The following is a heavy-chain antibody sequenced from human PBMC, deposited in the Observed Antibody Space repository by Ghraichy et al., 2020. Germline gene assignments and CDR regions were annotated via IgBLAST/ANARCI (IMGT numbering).Heavy chain of an antibody. CDR3: ARLCVGMVSNNPYYNYAMDV. J-gene: IGHJ6*02. V-gene: IGHV4-39*07. Sequence: SETLSHTCNVSGGSINSNSYYWAWIRQPPGKGLEWIGSIYYSGSTYYNPSLKSRVTISVDTSKNQFSLKLSSVTSADTAIYHCARLCVGMVSNNPYYNYAMDVWGQGTMVTVSS. CDR1: GGSINSNSYY. CDR2: IYYSGST. D-gene: IGHD5-18*01.